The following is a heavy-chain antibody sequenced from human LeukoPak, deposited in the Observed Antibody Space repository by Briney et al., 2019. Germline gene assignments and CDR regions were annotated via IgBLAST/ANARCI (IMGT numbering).Heavy chain of an antibody. Sequence: TSQTLSLTCTVSGGSISSSDYYWSWIRQPPGKGLEWIGYIYYSGSTYYNPSLKSRVTISVDTSKNQFSLKLSSVTAADTAVYYCARDLTMVRGLYGMDVWGQGTTVTVSS. CDR3: ARDLTMVRGLYGMDV. CDR2: IYYSGST. CDR1: GGSISSSDYY. J-gene: IGHJ6*02. V-gene: IGHV4-30-4*01. D-gene: IGHD3-10*01.